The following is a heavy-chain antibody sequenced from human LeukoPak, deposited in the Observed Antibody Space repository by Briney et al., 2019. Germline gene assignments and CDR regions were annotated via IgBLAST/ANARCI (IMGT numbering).Heavy chain of an antibody. J-gene: IGHJ4*02. Sequence: GGSLRLSCAASGFTFSNYAMRSVRQAPGKGLEWVSGISGSGDSTYYADSVKGRFTISRDNSKNTLYLQMNSLRAEDTAVYYCARRSGIAVAGAFDYWGQGTLVTVCS. CDR3: ARRSGIAVAGAFDY. V-gene: IGHV3-23*01. CDR1: GFTFSNYA. D-gene: IGHD6-19*01. CDR2: ISGSGDST.